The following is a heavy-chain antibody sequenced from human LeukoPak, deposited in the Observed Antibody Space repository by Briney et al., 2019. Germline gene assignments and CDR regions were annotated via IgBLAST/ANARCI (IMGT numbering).Heavy chain of an antibody. CDR1: GDSVSSNSAA. D-gene: IGHD6-19*01. J-gene: IGHJ3*02. V-gene: IGHV6-1*01. Sequence: SQTLSLTCAISGDSVSSNSAAWNWVRQSPSRGLEWLGRTYYRSKWYNDYAVSVKSRITINQDTSKNQFSLQLNSVTPEDTTVYYCARAQQWLVRGSFHMGGQGPMVTVSS. CDR2: TYYRSKWYN. CDR3: ARAQQWLVRGSFHM.